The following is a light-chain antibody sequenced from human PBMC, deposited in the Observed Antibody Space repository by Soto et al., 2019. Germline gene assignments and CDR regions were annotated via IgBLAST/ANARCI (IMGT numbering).Light chain of an antibody. CDR2: EVT. Sequence: QSALTQPASVSGSPGQSITISCTGTSGDVGIYNRVSCYEQHPGKAPKLIIYEVTDRPSGVSNRFSGSESGNAPSLTISALQAAAAAEYYCSSYTTLNTRACVFRPGTKVTVL. CDR3: SSYTTLNTRACV. J-gene: IGLJ1*01. CDR1: SGDVGIYNR. V-gene: IGLV2-14*01.